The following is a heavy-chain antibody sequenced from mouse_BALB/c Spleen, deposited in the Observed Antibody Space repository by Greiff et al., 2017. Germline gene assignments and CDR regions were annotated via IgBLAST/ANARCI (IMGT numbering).Heavy chain of an antibody. V-gene: IGHV1S135*01. CDR1: GYAFTSYN. D-gene: IGHD2-3*01. J-gene: IGHJ3*01. Sequence: VQLQQSGPELVKPGASVKVSCKASGYAFTSYNMYWVKQSHGKSLEWIGYIDPYNGGTSYNQKFKGKATLTVDKSSSTAYMHLNSLTSEDSAVYYCARSYDGYSAWFAYWGQGTLVTVSA. CDR2: IDPYNGGT. CDR3: ARSYDGYSAWFAY.